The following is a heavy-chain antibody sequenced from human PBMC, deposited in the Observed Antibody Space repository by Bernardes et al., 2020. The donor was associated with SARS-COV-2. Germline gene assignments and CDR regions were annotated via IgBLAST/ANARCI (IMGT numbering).Heavy chain of an antibody. CDR1: GFNVDDYA. Sequence: GWSLRLSCAASGFNVDDYAMHWVRKGPGTGLEWVASISRDSGDIAYGDSVKGRFSISRDSTRNSLYLQMNSLRLEDTALYYCAKDMGSFGQLPVDWGQGTLVTVSS. CDR3: AKDMGSFGQLPVD. D-gene: IGHD3-10*01. J-gene: IGHJ4*02. V-gene: IGHV3-9*01. CDR2: ISRDSGDI.